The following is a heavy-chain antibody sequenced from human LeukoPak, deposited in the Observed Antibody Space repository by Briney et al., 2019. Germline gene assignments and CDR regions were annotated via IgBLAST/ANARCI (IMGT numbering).Heavy chain of an antibody. J-gene: IGHJ4*02. CDR2: IYTSGST. CDR3: ASGIAAASLSFDY. V-gene: IGHV4-4*09. CDR1: GGSISSYY. D-gene: IGHD6-13*01. Sequence: SEPLSLTCTVSGGSISSYYWSWIRQPPGKGLEWIGYIYTSGSTNYNPSLKSRVTISVDTSKTQFFLKLSSVTAADTADYYCASGIAAASLSFDYWGQGTLVTVSS.